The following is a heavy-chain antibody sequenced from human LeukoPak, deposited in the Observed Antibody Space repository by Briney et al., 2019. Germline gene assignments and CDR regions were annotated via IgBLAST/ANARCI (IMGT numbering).Heavy chain of an antibody. V-gene: IGHV3-11*06. J-gene: IGHJ4*02. D-gene: IGHD6-13*01. CDR1: GFTFSDYY. CDR2: ISGSGRYT. Sequence: GGSLRLSCAASGFTFSDYYMTWIRQAPGKGLEWLSYISGSGRYTNYADSVKGRFTTSRDNAKNSLYLQMNSLRAEDTAVYYCARVGSIAAAGTPDSWGQGTLVTVSS. CDR3: ARVGSIAAAGTPDS.